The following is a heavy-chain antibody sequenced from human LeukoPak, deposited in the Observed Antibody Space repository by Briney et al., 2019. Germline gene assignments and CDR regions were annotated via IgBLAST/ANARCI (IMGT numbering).Heavy chain of an antibody. Sequence: SVKVSCKASGGTFSCYAISWVRQAPGQGLEWMGGIIPIFGTANYAQKFQGRVTITADKSTSTAYMELSSLRSEDTAVYYCARVYYYGSGTLNWFDPWGQGTLVTVSS. V-gene: IGHV1-69*06. CDR2: IIPIFGTA. CDR1: GGTFSCYA. CDR3: ARVYYYGSGTLNWFDP. D-gene: IGHD3-10*01. J-gene: IGHJ5*02.